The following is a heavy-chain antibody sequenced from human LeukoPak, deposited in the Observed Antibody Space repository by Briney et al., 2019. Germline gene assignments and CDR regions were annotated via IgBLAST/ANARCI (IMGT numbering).Heavy chain of an antibody. CDR2: INWNGGST. Sequence: GGSLRLSCAASGFTFDDYGMSWVRQAPGKGLEWVSGINWNGGSTGYADSVKGRFTISRDNAKNSLYLQMNSLRAEDTALYYCASWDIVVVPAAKNAFDIWGQGTMVTVSS. CDR1: GFTFDDYG. V-gene: IGHV3-20*04. J-gene: IGHJ3*02. D-gene: IGHD2-2*01. CDR3: ASWDIVVVPAAKNAFDI.